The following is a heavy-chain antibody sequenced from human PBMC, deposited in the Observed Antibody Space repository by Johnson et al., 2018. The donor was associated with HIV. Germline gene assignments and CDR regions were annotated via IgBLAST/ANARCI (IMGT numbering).Heavy chain of an antibody. CDR1: GFTVSSNY. J-gene: IGHJ3*02. Sequence: VQLVESGGGVVRPGGSLRLSCAASGFTVSSNYMSWVRQAPGKGLEWVSVIYSGGSTYYADSVKGRFTISRDNSKNTLYLQMNSLRAEDTAVYYCARLTWDQNRGWDAFDIWGQGTMVTVSS. CDR3: ARLTWDQNRGWDAFDI. V-gene: IGHV3-66*02. D-gene: IGHD1-26*01. CDR2: IYSGGST.